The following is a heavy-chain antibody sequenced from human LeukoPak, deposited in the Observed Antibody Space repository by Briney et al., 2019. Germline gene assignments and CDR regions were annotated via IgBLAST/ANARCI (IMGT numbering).Heavy chain of an antibody. CDR3: ASSQEAQLWTFDY. Sequence: SETLSLTCAVSGGSISSSNWWSWVRQPPGKGLEWIGEIYHSGSTNYNPSLKSQVTISVDKSKNQFSLKLSSVTAADTAVYYCASSQEAQLWTFDYWGQGTLVTVSS. V-gene: IGHV4-4*02. CDR2: IYHSGST. D-gene: IGHD5-18*01. J-gene: IGHJ4*02. CDR1: GGSISSSNW.